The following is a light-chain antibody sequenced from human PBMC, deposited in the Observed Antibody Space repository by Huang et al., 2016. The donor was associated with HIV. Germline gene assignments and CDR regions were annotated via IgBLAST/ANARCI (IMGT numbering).Light chain of an antibody. CDR3: LQEYNYPRT. Sequence: AIQMTQSPSSLSASVGDRVTITCRASQGIRSELGWYQQKPGKAPKLRIYSASSLQSGIPSRFSGSGSGTDFTLTISSLQPEDFATYYCLQEYNYPRTFGQGTKVEIK. J-gene: IGKJ1*01. V-gene: IGKV1-6*01. CDR2: SAS. CDR1: QGIRSE.